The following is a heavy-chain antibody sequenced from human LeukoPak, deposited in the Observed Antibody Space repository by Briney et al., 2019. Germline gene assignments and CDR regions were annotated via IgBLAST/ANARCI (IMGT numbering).Heavy chain of an antibody. V-gene: IGHV3-21*01. D-gene: IGHD5/OR15-5a*01. CDR2: ISSSSSYI. CDR1: GFTFSSYS. J-gene: IGHJ6*02. CDR3: ARSLLVYYWYYGMDV. Sequence: GGSLRLSCAASGFTFSSYSMNWVRQAPGKGLEWVSSISSSSSYIYYADSVKGRFTISRDNAKNSLYLQMNRLRAEDTAVYYCARSLLVYYWYYGMDVWGQGTTVTVSS.